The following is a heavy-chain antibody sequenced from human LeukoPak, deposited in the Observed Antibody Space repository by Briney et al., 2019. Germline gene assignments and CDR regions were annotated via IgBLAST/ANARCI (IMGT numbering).Heavy chain of an antibody. V-gene: IGHV3-53*01. D-gene: IGHD3-3*01. J-gene: IGHJ4*02. CDR2: IYSDGST. CDR1: GFTVSSNY. CDR3: ARGNDFWSGYYDY. Sequence: GGSLRLSCAASGFTVSSNYMSWVRQAPGKGLEWVSLIYSDGSTYYADSVKGRFFISRDISKNTLFLQMNSLRADDTAVYYCARGNDFWSGYYDYWGQGTLVTVSS.